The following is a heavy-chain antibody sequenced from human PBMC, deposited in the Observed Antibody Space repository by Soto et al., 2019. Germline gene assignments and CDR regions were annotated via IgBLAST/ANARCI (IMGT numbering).Heavy chain of an antibody. Sequence: PSETLSLTCTVSGGSISSYYWSWIRQPPGKGLEWIGYIYYSGSTNYNPSLKSRVTISVDTSKNQFSLKLSSVTAADTAVYYCARGGTGTPLYYYYGMDVCGQGTTVTVSS. CDR1: GGSISSYY. J-gene: IGHJ6*02. V-gene: IGHV4-59*01. CDR2: IYYSGST. D-gene: IGHD1-1*01. CDR3: ARGGTGTPLYYYYGMDV.